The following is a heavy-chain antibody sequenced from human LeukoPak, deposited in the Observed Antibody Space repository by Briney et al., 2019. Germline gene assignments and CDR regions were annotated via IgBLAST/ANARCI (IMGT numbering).Heavy chain of an antibody. CDR1: GFTFTSYY. Sequence: ASLKLSCTASGFTFTSYYINWVRQAPGQGLEWMGFINPSGSSTNYADTFQGRVTMTRDTSTNTFYLQMNSLRVEDTAVYYCARGPSITKVRGGQWYYYMGVWGKGTTVTISS. D-gene: IGHD3-10*01. CDR2: INPSGSST. J-gene: IGHJ6*03. V-gene: IGHV1-46*01. CDR3: ARGPSITKVRGGQWYYYMGV.